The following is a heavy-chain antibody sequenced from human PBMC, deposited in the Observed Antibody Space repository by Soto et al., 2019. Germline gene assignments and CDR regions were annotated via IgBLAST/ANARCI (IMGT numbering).Heavy chain of an antibody. J-gene: IGHJ5*02. D-gene: IGHD2-21*02. CDR1: GGSISSSSYF. V-gene: IGHV4-39*01. Sequence: SETLSLTCTVSGGSISSSSYFWGWIRQPPGKGLEWIGSIYYSGSTYYNPSLKSRVTVSVDTSKNQFSLKLSSVTAADTAVYYCARHPSDFWFDPWGQGTLVTVSS. CDR2: IYYSGST. CDR3: ARHPSDFWFDP.